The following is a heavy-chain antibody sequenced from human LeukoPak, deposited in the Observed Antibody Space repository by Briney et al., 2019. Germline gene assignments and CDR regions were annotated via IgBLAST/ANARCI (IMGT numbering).Heavy chain of an antibody. CDR3: ARDGSGSGYCSSPNCRGAFDV. V-gene: IGHV3-48*01. Sequence: GGSLRLACAASGFTFRTYTMNWVRRAPGKGLEWLSSISSSSSTMYYADSVKGRFTISRDNAKNSMYLQMDSLRVEDTAVYYCARDGSGSGYCSSPNCRGAFDVWGQGTMVTVSS. CDR2: ISSSSSTM. D-gene: IGHD2-2*01. CDR1: GFTFRTYT. J-gene: IGHJ3*01.